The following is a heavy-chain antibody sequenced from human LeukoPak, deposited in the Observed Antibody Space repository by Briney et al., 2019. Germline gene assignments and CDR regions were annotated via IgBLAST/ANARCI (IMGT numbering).Heavy chain of an antibody. Sequence: SETLSLTCTVSGYSISSGYYWGWIRQPPGQGLEWIGSIYYSGSTYYNPSLKSRVTISVDTSKNQFSLKLSSVTAADTAVYYCARITMVRGVITWGQGTLVTVSS. CDR3: ARITMVRGVIT. CDR2: IYYSGST. V-gene: IGHV4-38-2*02. CDR1: GYSISSGYY. J-gene: IGHJ5*02. D-gene: IGHD3-10*01.